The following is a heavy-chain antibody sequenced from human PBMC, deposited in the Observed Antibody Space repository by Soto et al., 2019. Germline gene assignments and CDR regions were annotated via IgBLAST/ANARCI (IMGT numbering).Heavy chain of an antibody. V-gene: IGHV1-69*02. Sequence: ASVKVSCKASGGTFSSYTISWVRQAPGQGLEWMGRIIPILGIANYAQKFQGRVTITADKSTSTAYMELSSLRSEDTAVYYCARARGVVVVAAANYAFDIWGQGTMVTVSS. CDR1: GGTFSSYT. CDR2: IIPILGIA. J-gene: IGHJ3*02. CDR3: ARARGVVVVAAANYAFDI. D-gene: IGHD2-15*01.